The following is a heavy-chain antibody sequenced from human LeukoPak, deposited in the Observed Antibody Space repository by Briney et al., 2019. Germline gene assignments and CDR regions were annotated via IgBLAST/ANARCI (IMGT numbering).Heavy chain of an antibody. D-gene: IGHD2-21*02. V-gene: IGHV1-2*02. CDR1: GYTFTSYG. J-gene: IGHJ4*02. CDR3: ASEDLAYCGGDCPPGGY. CDR2: INPNSGGT. Sequence: ASVKVSRKASGYTFTSYGISWVRQAPGQGLEWMGWINPNSGGTNYAQKFQGRVTMTRDTSISTAYMELSSLRSEDTAVYYCASEDLAYCGGDCPPGGYWGQGTLVTVSS.